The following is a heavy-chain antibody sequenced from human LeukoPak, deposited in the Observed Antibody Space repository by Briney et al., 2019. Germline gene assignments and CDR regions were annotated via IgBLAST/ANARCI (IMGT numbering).Heavy chain of an antibody. D-gene: IGHD6-19*01. CDR1: GFTFSSYA. CDR2: ISNSGDST. Sequence: PGGSLRLSCVASGFTFSSYAMNWVRQAPGKGLEWVSGISNSGDSTRYADSVKGRFTISRDNSKNTLYLQMSSLRADDTAVYYCGKANSGWYVWDCWGQGTLVTVSS. CDR3: GKANSGWYVWDC. J-gene: IGHJ4*02. V-gene: IGHV3-23*01.